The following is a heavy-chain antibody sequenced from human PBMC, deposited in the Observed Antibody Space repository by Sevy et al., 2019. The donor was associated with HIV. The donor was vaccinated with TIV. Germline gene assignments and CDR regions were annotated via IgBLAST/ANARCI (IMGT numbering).Heavy chain of an antibody. V-gene: IGHV1-8*01. CDR1: GYTFTSYD. D-gene: IGHD3-10*01. CDR2: MNPNSGNT. CDR3: ARGRGSGSYYDGYYYYGMDV. Sequence: ASVKVSCKASGYTFTSYDINWVRQATGQGLEWMGWMNPNSGNTGYAQKFQGRVTMTRNTSISTAYMELGSLRSEDTAVYYCARGRGSGSYYDGYYYYGMDVWGQGTTVTVSS. J-gene: IGHJ6*02.